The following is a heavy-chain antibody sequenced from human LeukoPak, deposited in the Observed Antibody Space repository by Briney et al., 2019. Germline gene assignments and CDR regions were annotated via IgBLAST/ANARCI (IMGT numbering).Heavy chain of an antibody. CDR3: ARVYGDYVPDY. J-gene: IGHJ4*02. Sequence: GASVKVSCKASGFTFSNYYLHWVRQAPGQGLEWLGWINLNSGATNYAQKLQGRVTMTRDTSISTAYMEVSSLRSEDTAVYYCARVYGDYVPDYWGQGTLVTVSS. D-gene: IGHD4-17*01. CDR2: INLNSGAT. CDR1: GFTFSNYY. V-gene: IGHV1-2*02.